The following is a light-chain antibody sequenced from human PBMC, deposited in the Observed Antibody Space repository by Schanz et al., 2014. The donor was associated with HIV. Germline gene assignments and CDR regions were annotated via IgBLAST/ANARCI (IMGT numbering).Light chain of an antibody. CDR2: GTH. CDR3: GAWDGGLSAVV. Sequence: QSVLTQPPSVSAAPGQRVTISCSGSAFNVGQNYVSWYQQFPGTAPKLLIYGTHDRLSEIPDRFSGSKTGTSATLAIVGLQTGDEADYYCGAWDGGLSAVVFGGGTKLTVL. V-gene: IGLV1-51*01. CDR1: AFNVGQNY. J-gene: IGLJ2*01.